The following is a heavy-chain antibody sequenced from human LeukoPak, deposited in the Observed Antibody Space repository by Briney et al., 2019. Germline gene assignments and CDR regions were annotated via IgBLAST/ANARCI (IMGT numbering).Heavy chain of an antibody. Sequence: GGSLRLSCAASGFTFSSYAMSWVRQAPGKGLEWVSAISGSGGSTYYADSVKGRFTISRDNSKNTLYLQMNSLRAEDTAVYYCAREAAVAGTKPWGNDYWGQGTLVTVSS. CDR1: GFTFSSYA. D-gene: IGHD6-19*01. CDR3: AREAAVAGTKPWGNDY. J-gene: IGHJ4*02. V-gene: IGHV3-23*01. CDR2: ISGSGGST.